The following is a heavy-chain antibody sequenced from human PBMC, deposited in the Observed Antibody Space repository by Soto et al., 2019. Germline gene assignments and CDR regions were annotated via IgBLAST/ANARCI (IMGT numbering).Heavy chain of an antibody. CDR3: ARRPTYCGGDCYSPDY. CDR2: IYYSGST. CDR1: GGSISSSSYY. D-gene: IGHD2-21*02. Sequence: QLQLQESGPGLVKPSETLSLTCTVSGGSISSSSYYWGWIRQPPGKGLEWIGSIYYSGSTYYNPSLKSRVTLSVDTSKNQFSLKLSSVTAADTAVYYCARRPTYCGGDCYSPDYWGQGTLVTVSS. J-gene: IGHJ4*02. V-gene: IGHV4-39*01.